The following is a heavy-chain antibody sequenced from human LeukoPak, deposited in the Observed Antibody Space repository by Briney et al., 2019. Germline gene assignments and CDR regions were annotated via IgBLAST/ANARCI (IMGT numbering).Heavy chain of an antibody. CDR3: AKAARPPLMVGGQYSSYYYGMDA. CDR2: ISYDGSNK. D-gene: IGHD3-10*02. Sequence: PGGSLRLSCAASGFTFSSYGMHWVRQAPGKGLEWVAVISYDGSNKYYADSVKGRFTISRDNSKNTLYLQMNSLRAEDTAGYYCAKAARPPLMVGGQYSSYYYGMDAWGKGPTVTVPS. CDR1: GFTFSSYG. V-gene: IGHV3-30*18. J-gene: IGHJ6*04.